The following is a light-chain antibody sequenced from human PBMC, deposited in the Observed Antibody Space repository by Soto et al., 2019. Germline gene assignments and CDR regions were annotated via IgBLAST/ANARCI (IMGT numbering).Light chain of an antibody. CDR2: DAS. V-gene: IGKV3-11*01. CDR1: QSVSSY. J-gene: IGKJ1*01. CDR3: QYRKT. Sequence: EIVLTQSPATLSLSPGERATLSCRVSQSVSSYIAWYQQKPGQGPRLLIYDASNRATVIPARFSGSGSGTDFTLTISSLEPEDFAAYFCQYRKTFGQGTKVEIK.